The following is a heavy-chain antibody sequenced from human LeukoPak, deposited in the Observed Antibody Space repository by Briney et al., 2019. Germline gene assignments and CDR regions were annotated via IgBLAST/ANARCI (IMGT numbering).Heavy chain of an antibody. CDR3: AKDGGLWVSAHWGDS. J-gene: IGHJ4*02. CDR1: GFTFSSYT. D-gene: IGHD7-27*01. Sequence: PGGSLRLSCTASGFTFSSYTMSWVRQAPGKGLKWVSTITTGGLNTYYADSVKGRFTVSRDDSKNTLYLQMNSLRAEDTAVYYCAKDGGLWVSAHWGDSWGRGTLVTVSS. CDR2: ITTGGLNT. V-gene: IGHV3-23*01.